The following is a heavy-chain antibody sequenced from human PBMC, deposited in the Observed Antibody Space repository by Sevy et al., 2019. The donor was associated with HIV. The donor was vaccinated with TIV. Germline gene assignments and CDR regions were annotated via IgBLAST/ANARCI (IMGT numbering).Heavy chain of an antibody. CDR1: GGTFSSYA. V-gene: IGHV1-69*13. D-gene: IGHD2-21*02. CDR2: IIPIFGTA. Sequence: ASVKVSCKASGGTFSSYAISWVRQAPGQGLEWMGGIIPIFGTANYAQKFQGRVTITAGESTSTAYMELSSLRSEDTAVYYCARERIVVVTAIPGGNWFDPWGQGTLVTVSS. J-gene: IGHJ5*02. CDR3: ARERIVVVTAIPGGNWFDP.